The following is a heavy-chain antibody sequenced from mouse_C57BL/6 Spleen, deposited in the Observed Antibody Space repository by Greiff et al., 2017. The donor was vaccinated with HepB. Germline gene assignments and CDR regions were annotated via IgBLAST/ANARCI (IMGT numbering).Heavy chain of an antibody. CDR3: ATAQATPFAY. Sequence: VQLQQSGPELVKPGASVKISCKASGYSFTSYYIHWVKQRPGQGLEWIGWIYPGSGNTKYNEKFKGKATLTADTSSSTAYMQLSSLTSEDSAVYYCATAQATPFAYWGQGTLVTVSA. CDR1: GYSFTSYY. J-gene: IGHJ3*01. D-gene: IGHD3-2*02. V-gene: IGHV1-66*01. CDR2: IYPGSGNT.